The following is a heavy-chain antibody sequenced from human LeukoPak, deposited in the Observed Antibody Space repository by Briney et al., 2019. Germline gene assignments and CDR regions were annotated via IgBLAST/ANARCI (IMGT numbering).Heavy chain of an antibody. J-gene: IGHJ4*02. CDR2: IKQEGSDK. CDR1: GFTVSSNY. Sequence: PGGSLRLSCAASGFTVSSNYMSWVRQAPGKGLEWVAHIKQEGSDKYYVDSVEGRFTVSRDNAKNSLYLQMNSLRAEDTAVYYCATHPGDSWFGYLQLWGQGTLVTVSS. V-gene: IGHV3-7*01. CDR3: ATHPGDSWFGYLQL. D-gene: IGHD3-10*01.